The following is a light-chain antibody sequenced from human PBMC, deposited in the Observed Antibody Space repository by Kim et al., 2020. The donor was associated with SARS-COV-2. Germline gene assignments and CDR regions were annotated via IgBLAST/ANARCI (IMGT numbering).Light chain of an antibody. CDR3: QQYNAWPPYT. CDR1: QSIDSN. J-gene: IGKJ2*01. CDR2: GAS. Sequence: VAPGERASLNCRASQSIDSNLAWYQQKPGQAPRLLIFGASTRATGIPARFSGRGSGTEFTLTISSLQSEDFAVYYCQQYNAWPPYTFGQGTKLEI. V-gene: IGKV3-15*01.